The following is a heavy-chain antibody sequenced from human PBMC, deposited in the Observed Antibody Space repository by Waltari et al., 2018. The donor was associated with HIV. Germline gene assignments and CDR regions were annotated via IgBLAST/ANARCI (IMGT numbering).Heavy chain of an antibody. CDR2: IHPDRGGT. D-gene: IGHD3-10*01. CDR1: GYTFTDYY. J-gene: IGHJ3*02. CDR3: ARDRSNYGSGSYDAFDS. Sequence: QVQLVQSGAEVKKPGASVKVSCKASGYTFTDYYIHWVRQAPGQGLEWMGRIHPDRGGTNFAHKFQVRVTMTRDTSISTGYVELNRLRSDDTAVYYCARDRSNYGSGSYDAFDSWGQETMVTVSS. V-gene: IGHV1-2*06.